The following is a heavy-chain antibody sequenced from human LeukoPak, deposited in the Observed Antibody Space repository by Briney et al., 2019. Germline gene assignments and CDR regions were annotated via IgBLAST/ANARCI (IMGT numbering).Heavy chain of an antibody. CDR3: ARLIVGYFDWLLPKYFDY. Sequence: SETLSLTCTVSGGSISSGSYYWSWIRQPAGKGLEWIGRIYTSGSTNYNPSLKGRVTISVDTSKNQFSLKLSSVTAADTAVYYCARLIVGYFDWLLPKYFDYWGQGTLVTVSS. V-gene: IGHV4-61*02. J-gene: IGHJ4*02. CDR1: GGSISSGSYY. CDR2: IYTSGST. D-gene: IGHD3-9*01.